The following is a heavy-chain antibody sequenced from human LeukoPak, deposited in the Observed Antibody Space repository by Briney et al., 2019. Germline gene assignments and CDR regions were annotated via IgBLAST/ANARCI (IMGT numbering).Heavy chain of an antibody. CDR1: GFTFSGYW. J-gene: IGHJ4*02. V-gene: IGHV3-7*01. CDR2: IKQDGSEK. CDR3: ARDQSGSFDY. Sequence: PGRSLRLSCAASGFTFSGYWMSWVRQAPGKGLEWVANIKQDGSEKYYVDSVKGRFTISRDNAKNSLYLQMNSLRAEDTAVYYCARDQSGSFDYWGQGTLVTVSS. D-gene: IGHD3-10*01.